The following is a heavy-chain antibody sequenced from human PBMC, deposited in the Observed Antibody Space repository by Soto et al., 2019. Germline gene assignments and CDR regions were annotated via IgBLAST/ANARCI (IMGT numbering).Heavy chain of an antibody. V-gene: IGHV4-61*01. CDR1: GGSVSSGRYY. CDR2: IYYSGST. J-gene: IGHJ4*02. CDR3: ADGFYSSSHRSPMFDY. Sequence: SETLSLTCPVSGGSVSSGRYYWSWIRQPPGKGLEWIGYIYYSGSTNYNPSLKSRVTISVDTSKNQFSLKLSSVTAADTAVYYCADGFYSSSHRSPMFDYWGQGTLVTVSS. D-gene: IGHD6-13*01.